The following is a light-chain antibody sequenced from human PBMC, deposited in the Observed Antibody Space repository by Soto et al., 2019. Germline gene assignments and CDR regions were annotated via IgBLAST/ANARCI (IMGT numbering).Light chain of an antibody. Sequence: EIVLTQSPATLYLSPGERATLSCRASQSVSSYLAWYQQKFGQAPRLLIYDTSNRATGIPARFSGSGSASDFTLTISSLEPEDFALYYCQQRYNWPLSFGQGTKVEI. J-gene: IGKJ1*01. CDR1: QSVSSY. CDR3: QQRYNWPLS. V-gene: IGKV3-11*01. CDR2: DTS.